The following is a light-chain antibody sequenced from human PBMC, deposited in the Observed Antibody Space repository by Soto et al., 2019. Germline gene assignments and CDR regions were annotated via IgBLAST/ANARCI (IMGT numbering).Light chain of an antibody. J-gene: IGKJ4*01. V-gene: IGKV3-11*01. Sequence: EIVLTQSPATLSLSPGERATLSCRASQSVSSFLAWYQQKPGQAPRLLIYDASNRDSGIPARFSGSGSGTDFTLTISSLEPEDFGVYYCEQRSSWLLAFGGGTKVEIK. CDR1: QSVSSF. CDR2: DAS. CDR3: EQRSSWLLA.